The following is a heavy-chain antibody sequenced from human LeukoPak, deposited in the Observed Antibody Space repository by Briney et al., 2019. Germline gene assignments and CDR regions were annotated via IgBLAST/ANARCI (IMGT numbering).Heavy chain of an antibody. J-gene: IGHJ6*03. CDR2: INSDGSST. CDR3: TRDRFTGAYYDILTSTMVNPRKYNYCYLHV. D-gene: IGHD3-9*01. V-gene: IGHV3-74*01. Sequence: GGSLSLSCALSRFSFNHYWMHWVRQAPGKGRVWVSCINSDGSSTRHADSGEGRFTISRDNAKNTLYLQMNSLRADDTAVYYCTRDRFTGAYYDILTSTMVNPRKYNYCYLHVWGKGTTATVSS. CDR1: RFSFNHYW.